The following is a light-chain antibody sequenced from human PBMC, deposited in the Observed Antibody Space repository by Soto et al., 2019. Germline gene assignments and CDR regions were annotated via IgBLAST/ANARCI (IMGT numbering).Light chain of an antibody. CDR1: QSISSW. CDR2: DAS. J-gene: IGKJ3*01. V-gene: IGKV1-5*01. CDR3: QQYNSYSVT. Sequence: DIQMTQSPSTLSASVGDRVTITCRASQSISSWLAWYQQKPGKAPKLLIYDASSLESGVPSRFSGSGSQTEFQLPLSSQQPNDFATYYRQQYNSYSVTFGPGTKVDI.